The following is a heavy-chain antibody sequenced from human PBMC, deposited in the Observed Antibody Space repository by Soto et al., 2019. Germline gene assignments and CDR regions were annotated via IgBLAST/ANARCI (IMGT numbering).Heavy chain of an antibody. V-gene: IGHV4-39*07. J-gene: IGHJ3*02. CDR1: GGSISSSSYY. CDR3: ARVWGGAFDI. Sequence: SETLSLTCTVSGGSISSSSYYWGWIRQPPGKGLEWIGSIYYSGSTYYNPSLKSRVTISVDTSKNQFSLKLSSVTAADTAVYYCARVWGGAFDIWGQGTMVTVS. D-gene: IGHD3-10*01. CDR2: IYYSGST.